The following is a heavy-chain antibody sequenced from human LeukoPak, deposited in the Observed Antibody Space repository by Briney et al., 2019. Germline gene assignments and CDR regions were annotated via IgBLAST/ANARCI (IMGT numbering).Heavy chain of an antibody. CDR1: GYTFTSYD. CDR2: TNPNSGNT. J-gene: IGHJ5*02. CDR3: ARAIRLRYFDWLSFGRNWFDP. Sequence: ASVKVSCKASGYTFTSYDINWVRQATGQGLEWMGWTNPNSGNTGYAQKFQGRVTMTRNTSISTAYMELSSLRSEDTAVYYCARAIRLRYFDWLSFGRNWFDPWGQGTLVTVSS. D-gene: IGHD3-9*01. V-gene: IGHV1-8*01.